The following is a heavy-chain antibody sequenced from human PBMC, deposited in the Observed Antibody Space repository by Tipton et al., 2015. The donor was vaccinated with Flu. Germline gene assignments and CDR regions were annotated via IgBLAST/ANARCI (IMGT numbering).Heavy chain of an antibody. V-gene: IGHV4-4*07. Sequence: TLSLTCTVSGGSLCSYYWSWIRQPAGKGLEWIGRIYTSGNTNYNPSLKSRLTMSVDASKKQFSLKLRSVTAADTAVYYCARGSGSGTFVIFDFWGQGTLVTVSS. CDR1: GGSLCSYY. D-gene: IGHD3-10*01. CDR3: ARGSGSGTFVIFDF. CDR2: IYTSGNT. J-gene: IGHJ4*02.